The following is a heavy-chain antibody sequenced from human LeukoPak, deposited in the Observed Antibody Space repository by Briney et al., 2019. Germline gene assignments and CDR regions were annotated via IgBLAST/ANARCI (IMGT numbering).Heavy chain of an antibody. CDR1: GHTLSSYD. V-gene: IGHV3-30*04. CDR3: AREGFPAFDY. Sequence: GGSLSLSCALSGHTLSSYDMHWARHAPGKGREWVAVLSYDGRNKYYGDSVKGRFSISRDNSMYTLYLQMSSLGAEDSAVYYCAREGFPAFDYWGQGTLVTVSS. J-gene: IGHJ4*02. CDR2: LSYDGRNK.